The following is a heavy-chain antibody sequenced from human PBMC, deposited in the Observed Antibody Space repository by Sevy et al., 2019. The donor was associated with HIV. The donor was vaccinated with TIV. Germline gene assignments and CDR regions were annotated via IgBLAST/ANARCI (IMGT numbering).Heavy chain of an antibody. Sequence: SETLSFTCTVSGGSISSYYWSWIRQPAGKGLEWIGGIYPGGNSNYTPSPKSRVTMSVDTSKNQFSLRLSSVTAADTAVYYCARDYRYDFHGSGRHYFDYWGQGTLVTVSS. CDR3: ARDYRYDFHGSGRHYFDY. V-gene: IGHV4-4*07. J-gene: IGHJ4*02. D-gene: IGHD3-10*01. CDR1: GGSISSYY. CDR2: IYPGGNS.